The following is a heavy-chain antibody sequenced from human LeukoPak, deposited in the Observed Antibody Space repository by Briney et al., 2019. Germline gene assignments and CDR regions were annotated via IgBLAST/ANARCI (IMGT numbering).Heavy chain of an antibody. CDR1: GGSISSGGYY. Sequence: SETLSLTCTVSGGSISSGGYYWSWIRQHPGKGLEWIGYIYYSGSTYYHPSLNSRVTISVDTSKHQFSLKLSSVTAAATAVYYCARAIWFGELFNAFDIWGQGTMVTVSS. D-gene: IGHD3-10*01. J-gene: IGHJ3*02. V-gene: IGHV4-31*03. CDR3: ARAIWFGELFNAFDI. CDR2: IYYSGST.